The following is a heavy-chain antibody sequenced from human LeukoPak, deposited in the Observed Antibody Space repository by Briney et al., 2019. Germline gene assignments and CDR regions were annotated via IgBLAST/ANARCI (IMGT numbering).Heavy chain of an antibody. J-gene: IGHJ4*02. CDR1: GYXFSSYS. V-gene: IGHV1-18*01. CDR3: ARASYCSDGSCYSDY. CDR2: ISTYNGNT. Sequence: ASVKLSCKASGYXFSSYSMSWVRQAPGQGLEWMGWISTYNGNTIYAQKVKGRVTMTTDTSTSTAYMELRSLKSDDTAVYYCARASYCSDGSCYSDYWGQGTLVTVSS. D-gene: IGHD2-15*01.